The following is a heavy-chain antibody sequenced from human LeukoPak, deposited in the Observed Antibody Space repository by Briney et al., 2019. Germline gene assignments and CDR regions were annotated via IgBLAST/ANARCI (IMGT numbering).Heavy chain of an antibody. V-gene: IGHV3-23*01. Sequence: GGSLRLSCAVSGLTFNNYAMSWVRQAPGKGLEWVSGISGRGASKYYADSVKGRFTISRDNSKNTLYLQMNSLRAEDTAVYYCARGYIFPTDYWGQGTLVTVSS. CDR2: ISGRGASK. CDR3: ARGYIFPTDY. J-gene: IGHJ4*02. D-gene: IGHD2-21*01. CDR1: GLTFNNYA.